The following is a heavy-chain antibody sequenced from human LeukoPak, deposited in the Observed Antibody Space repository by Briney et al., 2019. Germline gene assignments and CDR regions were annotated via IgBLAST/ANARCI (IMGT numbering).Heavy chain of an antibody. D-gene: IGHD3-3*01. CDR1: GGSISSSSYY. CDR3: ARCGYYDFWSGYNPATFDY. J-gene: IGHJ4*02. CDR2: IYYSGST. Sequence: SESLALTCTVSGGSISSSSYYWGWIRQPPGKGLAWIGSIYYSGSTYYSPSLKSRVTISVDTSKNQFSLKLSSVTAADTAVYYCARCGYYDFWSGYNPATFDYWGQGTLVTVSS. V-gene: IGHV4-39*01.